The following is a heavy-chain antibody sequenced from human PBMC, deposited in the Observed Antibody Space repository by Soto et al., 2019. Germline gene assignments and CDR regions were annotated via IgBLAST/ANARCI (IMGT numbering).Heavy chain of an antibody. Sequence: GGSLRLSCAASGFTFDDYGMSWVRQAPGKGLEWVSGINWNGGSTGYADSVKGRFTISRDNAKNSLYLQMNSLRAEDTALYYCAGEGVGGVTTKTYYGMDVWGQGTTVTVSS. CDR3: AGEGVGGVTTKTYYGMDV. V-gene: IGHV3-20*04. D-gene: IGHD4-17*01. CDR1: GFTFDDYG. CDR2: INWNGGST. J-gene: IGHJ6*02.